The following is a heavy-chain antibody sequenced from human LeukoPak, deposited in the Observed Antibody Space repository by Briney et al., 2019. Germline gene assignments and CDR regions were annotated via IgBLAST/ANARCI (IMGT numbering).Heavy chain of an antibody. J-gene: IGHJ6*03. D-gene: IGHD3/OR15-3a*01. CDR2: ISSDGSNE. CDR1: GFMFSCYV. Sequence: GGSLRLSCAGSGFMFSCYVVHWVRQAPGKGLEWVALISSDGSNEYYADSVKGRFTISRDNSKNTMYLQMNSLKTEDTAVYFCARGTGRVIFPRRDFYYYYMDVWGKGTTVIVSS. V-gene: IGHV3-30*04. CDR3: ARGTGRVIFPRRDFYYYYMDV.